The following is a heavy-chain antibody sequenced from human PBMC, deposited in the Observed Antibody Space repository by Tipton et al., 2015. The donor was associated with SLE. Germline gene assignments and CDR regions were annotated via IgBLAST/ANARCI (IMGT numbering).Heavy chain of an antibody. CDR3: ATSDYGDYVPYAFDI. Sequence: TLSLTCTVSGGSLSSYYWRWIRQPPGKGLEWIGYIYTSGSTNYNPSLKSRVTISVDTSKNQFSLKLSSVTAADTAVYYCATSDYGDYVPYAFDIWGQGTMGTVSS. D-gene: IGHD4-17*01. V-gene: IGHV4-4*08. CDR1: GGSLSSYY. CDR2: IYTSGST. J-gene: IGHJ3*02.